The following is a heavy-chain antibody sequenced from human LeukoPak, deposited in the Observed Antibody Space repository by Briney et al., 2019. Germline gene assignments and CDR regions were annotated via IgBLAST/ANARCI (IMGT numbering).Heavy chain of an antibody. V-gene: IGHV3-73*01. CDR1: GFTFSGSA. D-gene: IGHD2-21*02. CDR3: TSLVYCGGDCYRAPDY. J-gene: IGHJ4*02. Sequence: GGSLKLSCAASGFTFSGSAMHWVRQAPGKGLEWVGRIRTRANSYATSYAASVKGRFTISRDDSKNTAYLQMNSLRTEDTAVYYCTSLVYCGGDCYRAPDYWGQGTLVTVSS. CDR2: IRTRANSYAT.